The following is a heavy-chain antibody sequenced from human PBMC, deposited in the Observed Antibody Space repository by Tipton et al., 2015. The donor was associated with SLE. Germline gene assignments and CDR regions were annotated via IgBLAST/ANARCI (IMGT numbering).Heavy chain of an antibody. CDR2: LYYSGNT. CDR3: ARGYCSDGVCYGFGFFDY. Sequence: TLSLTCTVSGVSISSASYYWNWSRQPAGKGLEWIGVLYYSGNTYYNPSLKSPVTLSIDTSKNQFSLKMRSVTAADTAVYFCARGYCSDGVCYGFGFFDYWGQGNLVTVSS. CDR1: GVSISSASYY. V-gene: IGHV4-61*10. J-gene: IGHJ4*02. D-gene: IGHD2-8*01.